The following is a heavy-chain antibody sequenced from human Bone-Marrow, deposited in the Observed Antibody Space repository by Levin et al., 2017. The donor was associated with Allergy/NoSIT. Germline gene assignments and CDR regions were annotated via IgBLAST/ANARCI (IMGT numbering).Heavy chain of an antibody. CDR3: ARCRGYGGNSVSYFDY. D-gene: IGHD4-23*01. CDR1: GFTFSSYS. J-gene: IGHJ4*02. V-gene: IGHV3-48*01. CDR2: ISSSSSTI. Sequence: GGSLRLSCAASGFTFSSYSMNWVRQAPGKGLEWVSYISSSSSTIYYADSVKGRFTISRDNAKNSLYLQMNSLRAEDTAVYYCARCRGYGGNSVSYFDYWGQGTLVTVSS.